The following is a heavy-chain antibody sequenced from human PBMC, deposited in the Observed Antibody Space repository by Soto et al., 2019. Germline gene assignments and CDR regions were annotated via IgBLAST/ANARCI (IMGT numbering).Heavy chain of an antibody. CDR2: IYSGGST. V-gene: IGHV3-53*04. CDR1: GFTVSSNY. D-gene: IGHD3-10*01. Sequence: GGFLRLSCAASGFTVSSNYMSWVRQAPGKGLEWVSVIYSGGSTYYADPVKGRFTISRHNSKNTLYLQMNSLRAEDTAVYYCASGFGLDYGMDVWGQGTTVPVSS. J-gene: IGHJ6*02. CDR3: ASGFGLDYGMDV.